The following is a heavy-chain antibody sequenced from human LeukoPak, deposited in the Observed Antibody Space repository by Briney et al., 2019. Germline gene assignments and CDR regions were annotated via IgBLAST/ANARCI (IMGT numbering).Heavy chain of an antibody. CDR2: ISHDGSNK. D-gene: IGHD6-13*01. V-gene: IGHV3-30*04. CDR3: ARPGIATTGAFDI. Sequence: GGSLRLSCAASGFTFSSYAMHWVRQAPGKGLEWVAVISHDGSNKYYADSVKGRFTISRDNSKNTLYLQMNSLRAEDTAVYYCARPGIATTGAFDIWGQGTMVTVSS. CDR1: GFTFSSYA. J-gene: IGHJ3*02.